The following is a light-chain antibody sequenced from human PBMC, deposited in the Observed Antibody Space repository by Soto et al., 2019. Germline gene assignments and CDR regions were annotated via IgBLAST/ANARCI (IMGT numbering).Light chain of an antibody. Sequence: DIQITQSPSTLSASVVDRVTITCRAGQSISTWLAWYQQKPGQAPKLLISAASNLESGVPSRFSGSGSGTEFTLTISGLQPDDFATYYCQQYNTYSWTFGQGTKVDI. CDR2: AAS. CDR3: QQYNTYSWT. CDR1: QSISTW. V-gene: IGKV1-5*01. J-gene: IGKJ1*01.